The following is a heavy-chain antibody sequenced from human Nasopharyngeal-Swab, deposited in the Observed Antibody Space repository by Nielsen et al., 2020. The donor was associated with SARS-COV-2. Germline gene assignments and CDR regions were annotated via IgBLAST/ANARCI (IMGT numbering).Heavy chain of an antibody. J-gene: IGHJ4*02. CDR3: AREIGDTVTIDY. CDR2: ISGSGGST. Sequence: VRQAPGKGLEWVSAISGSGGSTYYADSVKGRFTISRDNAKNSLYLQMNSLRAEGTAVYYCAREIGDTVTIDYWGQGTLVTVSS. V-gene: IGHV3-21*01. D-gene: IGHD4-17*01.